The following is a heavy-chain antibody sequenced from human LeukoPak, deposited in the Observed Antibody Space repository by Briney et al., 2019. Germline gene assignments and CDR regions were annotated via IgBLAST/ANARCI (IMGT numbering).Heavy chain of an antibody. CDR1: GFTFDDYA. D-gene: IGHD1-14*01. CDR3: ARVKTTTWGAFDY. Sequence: GGSLRLSCAVSGFTFDDYALHWVRLLPVKGLEWVSSITWNSDRLRYADSVKGRFTISRDNTKNSLYLEMKSLTIEDTALYYCARVKTTTWGAFDYWGPGTKVTVSS. V-gene: IGHV3-9*01. J-gene: IGHJ3*01. CDR2: ITWNSDRL.